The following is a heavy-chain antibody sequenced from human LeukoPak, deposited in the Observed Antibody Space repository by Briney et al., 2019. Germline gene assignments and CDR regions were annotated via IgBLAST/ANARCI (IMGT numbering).Heavy chain of an antibody. Sequence: SETLSLTCTVSGGSISSYYWSWIRQPPGKGLEWIGYIYYSGSTNYNPSLKSRVTISVDTSKNQFSLKLSSVTAADMAMYYCARGGSGWYQDYWGQGTLVTVSS. CDR3: ARGGSGWYQDY. CDR1: GGSISSYY. V-gene: IGHV4-59*12. J-gene: IGHJ4*02. D-gene: IGHD6-19*01. CDR2: IYYSGST.